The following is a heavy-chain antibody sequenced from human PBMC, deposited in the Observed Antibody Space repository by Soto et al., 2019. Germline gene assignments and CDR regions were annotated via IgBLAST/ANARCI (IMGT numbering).Heavy chain of an antibody. CDR3: ARHPNYYDSSGYYYSDS. CDR2: IYPGDSKT. D-gene: IGHD3-22*01. Sequence: GEPLKISCKGSGFTFTNYWIAWVRQMPGKGLEWMGIIYPGDSKTRYSPSFQGQVTISADKSISTAFLHWSSLKASDTAMYYCARHPNYYDSSGYYYSDSWGQGTQVPVSS. J-gene: IGHJ4*02. CDR1: GFTFTNYW. V-gene: IGHV5-51*01.